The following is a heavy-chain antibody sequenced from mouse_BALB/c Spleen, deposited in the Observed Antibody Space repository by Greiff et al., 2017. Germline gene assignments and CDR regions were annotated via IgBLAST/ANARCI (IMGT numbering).Heavy chain of an antibody. J-gene: IGHJ2*01. Sequence: QVQLQQSGPELVKPGASVRISCKASGYTFTSYYIHWVKQRPGQGLEWIGWIYPGNVNTKYNEKFKGKATLTADKSSSTAYMQLSSLTSEDSAVYFCARGGIYYGYDGYFDYWGQGTTRTVSS. CDR3: ARGGIYYGYDGYFDY. CDR1: GYTFTSYY. V-gene: IGHV1S56*01. D-gene: IGHD2-2*01. CDR2: IYPGNVNT.